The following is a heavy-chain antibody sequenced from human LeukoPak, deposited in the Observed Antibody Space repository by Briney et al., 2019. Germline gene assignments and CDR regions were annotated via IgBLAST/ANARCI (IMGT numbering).Heavy chain of an antibody. CDR3: AKVDGYGG. CDR2: ISGSGGRT. J-gene: IGHJ4*02. V-gene: IGHV3-23*01. D-gene: IGHD4-23*01. Sequence: PRGSLRLSRAASGFTFSSYAMTWVRKAPGKGLESVSAISGSGGRTYYADSVKGRFTISRDNSKNTLYLQMNSLRAVDTAVYYCAKVDGYGGWGQGTLVTVSS. CDR1: GFTFSSYA.